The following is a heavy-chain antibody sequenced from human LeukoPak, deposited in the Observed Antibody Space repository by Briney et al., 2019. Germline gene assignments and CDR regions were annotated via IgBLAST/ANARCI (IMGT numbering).Heavy chain of an antibody. CDR2: INWNGGST. Sequence: GGSLRLSCAASGFTFSSHGMNWVRQAPGKGLEWVSGINWNGGSTGYADSVKGRFTISRDNAKNSLYLQMNSLRAEDTAVYYCAGTYDSSGGGDAFDIWGQGTMVTVSS. J-gene: IGHJ3*02. V-gene: IGHV3-20*04. CDR1: GFTFSSHG. D-gene: IGHD3-22*01. CDR3: AGTYDSSGGGDAFDI.